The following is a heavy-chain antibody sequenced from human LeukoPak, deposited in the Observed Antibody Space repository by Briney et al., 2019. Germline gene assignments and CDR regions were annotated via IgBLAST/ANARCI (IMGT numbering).Heavy chain of an antibody. V-gene: IGHV4-39*01. J-gene: IGHJ3*02. Sequence: PSETLSLTCTVSGYSISSSSYYWGWIRQPPGKGLEWIGSIYYSGSTYYNPSLKSRVTISVDTSKNQFSLKLSSVTAADTAVYYCARGLDAFDIWGQGTMVTVSS. CDR2: IYYSGST. CDR1: GYSISSSSYY. CDR3: ARGLDAFDI.